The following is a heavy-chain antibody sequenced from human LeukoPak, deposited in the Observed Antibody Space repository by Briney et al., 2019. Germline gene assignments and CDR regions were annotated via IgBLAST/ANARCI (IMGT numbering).Heavy chain of an antibody. D-gene: IGHD3-22*01. V-gene: IGHV3-30*03. J-gene: IGHJ4*02. CDR2: ISYDGSNK. Sequence: GGSLRLSCAASGFKFRSYGMHWVRQAPGKGLEWVAVISYDGSNKYYGDSVKGRFTISRDNSKNTLYLQMNSLSTEDTAVYYCARESYYFDSSGYQRSLPGDYWGQGTLVTVSS. CDR3: ARESYYFDSSGYQRSLPGDY. CDR1: GFKFRSYG.